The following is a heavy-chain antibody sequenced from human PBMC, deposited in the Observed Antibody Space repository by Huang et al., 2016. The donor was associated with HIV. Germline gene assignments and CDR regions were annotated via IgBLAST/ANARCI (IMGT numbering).Heavy chain of an antibody. J-gene: IGHJ4*02. CDR3: TKEGSNYGEHDF. CDR2: ISYGGSSK. Sequence: QVYLVESGGGVVQPGRSLTLSCVASGFSFSDYGMHWVRQAPGKWVEWGAVISYGGSSKLYRDSLKGRFIISRDNSKNTVNLQINSRRVDDTAVYYCTKEGSNYGEHDFWGQGTLVTVS. D-gene: IGHD4-17*01. V-gene: IGHV3-30*18. CDR1: GFSFSDYG.